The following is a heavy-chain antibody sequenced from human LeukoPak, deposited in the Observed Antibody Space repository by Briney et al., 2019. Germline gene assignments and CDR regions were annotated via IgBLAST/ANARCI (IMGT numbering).Heavy chain of an antibody. D-gene: IGHD5-18*01. CDR2: THHSGAT. CDR3: ARSSGHSYGDFDY. J-gene: IGHJ4*02. V-gene: IGHV4-59*01. CDR1: GVSITSNY. Sequence: KPSETLSLTCGVSGVSITSNYWSWIRQPPGKGLEWLGYTHHSGATSYNPSLKSRSTMSLDTSNNQFSLKLSSVTAADTAVYYCARSSGHSYGDFDYWGQGNLVTVSS.